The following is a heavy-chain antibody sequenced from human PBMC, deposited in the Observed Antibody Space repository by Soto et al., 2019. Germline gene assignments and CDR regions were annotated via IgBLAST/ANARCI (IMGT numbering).Heavy chain of an antibody. D-gene: IGHD2-2*01. V-gene: IGHV3-23*01. J-gene: IGHJ5*02. Sequence: GGSLRLSCAASGFAFGAYAMTWVRQAPGKGLEWVSVISGGGGNTYYADSVKGRFTISRDNSKKILYLQMSSLRAEDTAIYYCAKDPVPQLLPSWWFDPWGLGTLVTV. CDR3: AKDPVPQLLPSWWFDP. CDR1: GFAFGAYA. CDR2: ISGGGGNT.